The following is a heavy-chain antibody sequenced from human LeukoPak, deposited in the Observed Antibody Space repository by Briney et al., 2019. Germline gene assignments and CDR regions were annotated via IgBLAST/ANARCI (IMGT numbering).Heavy chain of an antibody. J-gene: IGHJ4*02. Sequence: GGSLRLSCAASGFTFSSYWMSWVRQAPGKGLEWVANIKQDGSEKYYVDSVKGRFTISRDNAKNSLYLQMNSLRAEDTAVYYCARAQNYYDSSGVYYFDYWGQGTLVTVSS. CDR2: IKQDGSEK. CDR3: ARAQNYYDSSGVYYFDY. D-gene: IGHD3-22*01. V-gene: IGHV3-7*03. CDR1: GFTFSSYW.